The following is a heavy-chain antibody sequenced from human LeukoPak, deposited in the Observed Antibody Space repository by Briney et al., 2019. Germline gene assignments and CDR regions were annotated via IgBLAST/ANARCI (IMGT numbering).Heavy chain of an antibody. Sequence: PSETLSLTCTVSVGSISSYYWSWIRQPPGKGLEWIGYIYYSGSTNYNPSLKSRVTISVDTSKNQFSLKLSSVTAADTAVYYCAREGRDIVVVPAATSNYYYYYYMDVWGKGTTVTISS. CDR2: IYYSGST. CDR1: VGSISSYY. D-gene: IGHD2-2*01. V-gene: IGHV4-59*01. J-gene: IGHJ6*03. CDR3: AREGRDIVVVPAATSNYYYYYYMDV.